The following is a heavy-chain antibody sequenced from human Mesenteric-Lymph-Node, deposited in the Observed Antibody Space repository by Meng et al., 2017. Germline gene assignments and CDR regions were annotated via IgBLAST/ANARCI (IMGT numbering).Heavy chain of an antibody. Sequence: GQLVEAGAEVKKPGSSVKVSCKASGGTFSSYAISWVRQAPGQGLEWMGGIIPIFGTANYAQKFQGRVTITTDESTSTAYMELSSLRSEDTAVYYCARGPIVATIRNWFDPWGQGTLVTASS. D-gene: IGHD5-12*01. CDR1: GGTFSSYA. CDR3: ARGPIVATIRNWFDP. J-gene: IGHJ5*02. V-gene: IGHV1-69*05. CDR2: IIPIFGTA.